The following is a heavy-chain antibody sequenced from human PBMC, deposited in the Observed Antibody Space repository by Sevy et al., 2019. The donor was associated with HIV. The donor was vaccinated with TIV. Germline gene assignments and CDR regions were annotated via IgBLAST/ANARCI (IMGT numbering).Heavy chain of an antibody. CDR3: AGGSITIFGVAHNDYYYYYRMDV. D-gene: IGHD3-3*01. CDR2: IGSSSSTI. V-gene: IGHV3-48*01. CDR1: GFTFSSYS. Sequence: GGSLRLSCAASGFTFSSYSMNWVRQAPGKGLEWVSYIGSSSSTIYYADSVKGRFTISRDNAKNSLYLQMNSLRAEDTAVYYCAGGSITIFGVAHNDYYYYYRMDVWGQGTTVTVSS. J-gene: IGHJ6*02.